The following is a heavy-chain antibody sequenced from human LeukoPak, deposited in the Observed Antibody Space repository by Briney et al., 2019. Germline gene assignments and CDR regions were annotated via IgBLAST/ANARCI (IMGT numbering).Heavy chain of an antibody. D-gene: IGHD3-22*01. CDR1: GFTFSSYG. J-gene: IGHJ4*02. CDR2: IRYDGSNK. V-gene: IGHV3-30*02. Sequence: GGSLRLSCAASGFTFSSYGMRWVRQAPGKGLEWVAFIRYDGSNKYYADSVKGRFTISRDNSKNTLYLQMSSLRAEDTAVYYCAKGDYHDSSGYYYYFDYWGQGTLVTVSS. CDR3: AKGDYHDSSGYYYYFDY.